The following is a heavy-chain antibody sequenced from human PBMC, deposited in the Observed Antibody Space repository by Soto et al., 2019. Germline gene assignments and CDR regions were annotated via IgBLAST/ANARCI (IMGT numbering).Heavy chain of an antibody. Sequence: GSLRLSCAASGFTFSSYSMNWVRQAPGKGLEWVSSISSSSSYIYYADSVKGRFTISGDNSIKTAYLQWNSLKASDTGMYYCARTPNFGVITSWQNAFDVWGLGTMVTVSS. J-gene: IGHJ3*01. D-gene: IGHD3-3*01. CDR3: ARTPNFGVITSWQNAFDV. CDR1: GFTFSSYS. V-gene: IGHV3-21*04. CDR2: ISSSSSYI.